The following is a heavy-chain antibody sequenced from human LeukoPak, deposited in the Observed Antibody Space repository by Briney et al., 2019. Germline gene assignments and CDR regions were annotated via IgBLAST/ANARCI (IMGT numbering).Heavy chain of an antibody. CDR3: ARDKLAPNCYYYGMDV. CDR2: ISSSGSTI. V-gene: IGHV3-11*01. D-gene: IGHD1-1*01. J-gene: IGHJ6*02. CDR1: GFTFSDYY. Sequence: GGSLRLSCAASGFTFSDYYMSWIRQAPGKGLEWVSYISSSGSTIYYADSVKGRFTISRDNAKNSLYLQMNSLRAEDTAVYYCARDKLAPNCYYYGMDVWGQGTTVTVSS.